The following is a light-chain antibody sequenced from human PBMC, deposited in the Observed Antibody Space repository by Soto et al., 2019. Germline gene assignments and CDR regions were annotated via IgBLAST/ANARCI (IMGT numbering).Light chain of an antibody. Sequence: EIVLTQSPVTLSLSPGERATLSCRASQSISNSLAWYQEKPGQAPRLLIYDSSNRATGMPPRFSGSGSGTAFTLTISRLEPEDFAVYYCQPRNTWPPPTFGGGTTVAI. V-gene: IGKV3-11*01. J-gene: IGKJ4*01. CDR3: QPRNTWPPPT. CDR1: QSISNS. CDR2: DSS.